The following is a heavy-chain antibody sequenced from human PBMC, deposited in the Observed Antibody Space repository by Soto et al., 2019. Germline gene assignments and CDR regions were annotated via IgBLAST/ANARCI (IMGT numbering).Heavy chain of an antibody. CDR1: GFSLSTSGVG. CDR2: IYWDDVK. CDR3: AHRQNRGDFDI. J-gene: IGHJ3*02. D-gene: IGHD3-10*01. V-gene: IGHV2-5*02. Sequence: QITLKESGPTLVKPTQTLTLTCTSSGFSLSTSGVGVGWIRQPPGKALGWLALIYWDDVKRYSPSLKSRLTITKDTSKNPVVLTMTNMDPVDTATYYCAHRQNRGDFDIWGQGTMVTVSS.